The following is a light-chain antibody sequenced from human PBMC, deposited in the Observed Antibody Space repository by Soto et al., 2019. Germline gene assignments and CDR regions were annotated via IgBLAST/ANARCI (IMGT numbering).Light chain of an antibody. J-gene: IGKJ3*01. V-gene: IGKV3-11*01. CDR2: GAS. CDR3: QQRDNWHFT. Sequence: EIVLTPSPAPLSLSPGERATLSCRASQSVSSYLAWYQQKPGQAPRLLIYGASNRATGIPARFGGSGSGTDFTLTINSVESEDFAVYYCQQRDNWHFTFGPGTKVDIK. CDR1: QSVSSY.